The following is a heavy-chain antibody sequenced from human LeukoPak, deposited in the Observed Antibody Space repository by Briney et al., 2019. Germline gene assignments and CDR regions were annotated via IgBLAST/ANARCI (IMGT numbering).Heavy chain of an antibody. J-gene: IGHJ4*02. D-gene: IGHD5-12*01. Sequence: PGGSLTLSCAASGFTFSSYSMHWVRQAPGKGLEWVAVIPYDGSNKYYADSVKGRFTISRDNSKNTLYLQMNRLRAEDTAVYYCARDVDIVATIGFDYWGQGTLVTVSS. CDR1: GFTFSSYS. CDR2: IPYDGSNK. V-gene: IGHV3-30*04. CDR3: ARDVDIVATIGFDY.